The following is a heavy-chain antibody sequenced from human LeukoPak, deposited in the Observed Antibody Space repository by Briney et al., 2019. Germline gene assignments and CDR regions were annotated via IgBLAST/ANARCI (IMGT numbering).Heavy chain of an antibody. Sequence: PSETLSLTCTVSGYSISSGYYWGWIRQPPGKGLEWIGSIYHSGSTYYNPSLKSRVTISVDTSKNQFSRKLSSVTAADTAVYYCARESDDYSNYYYMDVWGRGTTVTVSS. D-gene: IGHD4-11*01. CDR3: ARESDDYSNYYYMDV. CDR1: GYSISSGYY. CDR2: IYHSGST. V-gene: IGHV4-38-2*02. J-gene: IGHJ6*03.